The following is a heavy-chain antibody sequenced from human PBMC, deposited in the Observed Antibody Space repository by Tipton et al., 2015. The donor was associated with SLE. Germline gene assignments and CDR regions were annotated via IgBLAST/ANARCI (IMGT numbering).Heavy chain of an antibody. D-gene: IGHD7-27*01. CDR1: GISISTHY. J-gene: IGHJ4*02. CDR3: ARDVEAPGDFLYFDY. V-gene: IGHV4-59*11. Sequence: TLSLTCKVSGISISTHYWSWIRQPPGKGLGGIGQMHNSGDSTYNPPLKSQVTMSVDTSKNHFSLKLTSVIAADTAVYYCARDVEAPGDFLYFDYWGQGILVTVSS. CDR2: MHNSGDS.